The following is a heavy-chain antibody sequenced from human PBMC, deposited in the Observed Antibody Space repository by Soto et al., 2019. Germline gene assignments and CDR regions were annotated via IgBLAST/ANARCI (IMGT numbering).Heavy chain of an antibody. CDR3: ARSRGYGDENDY. D-gene: IGHD4-17*01. CDR2: IWYDGSNK. V-gene: IGHV3-33*01. CDR1: GFTFSSYG. J-gene: IGHJ4*02. Sequence: GGSLRLSCAASGFTFSSYGMHWVRQAPGKGLEWVAVIWYDGSNKYYADSVKGRFTISRDNSKNTLYLQMNSLRAEDTAVYYCARSRGYGDENDYWGQGTLVTVSS.